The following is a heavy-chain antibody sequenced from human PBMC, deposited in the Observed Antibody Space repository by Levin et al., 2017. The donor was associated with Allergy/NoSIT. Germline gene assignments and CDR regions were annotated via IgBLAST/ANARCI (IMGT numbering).Heavy chain of an antibody. Sequence: GGSLRLSCVVSGFTFSDYSMNWVRQAPGKGLEWVSSITTRSTYIHYADSVKGRFTISSDNAKNSLYLQMNKLTVDDPAVYYCARWARAGGVVSPFWGQGTVVTVSS. CDR2: ITTRSTYI. CDR3: ARWARAGGVVSPF. J-gene: IGHJ4*02. D-gene: IGHD3-3*01. V-gene: IGHV3-21*01. CDR1: GFTFSDYS.